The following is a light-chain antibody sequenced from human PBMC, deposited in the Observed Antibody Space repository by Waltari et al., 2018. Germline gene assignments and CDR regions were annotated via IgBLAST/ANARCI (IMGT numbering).Light chain of an antibody. CDR3: QQYYSIPLT. CDR1: QSVLYSAKNKDY. Sequence: DIVMTQSPDSLAVSLGERATINCKSSQSVLYSAKNKDYLAWYQQKPGQPAKLLIYWASTREFGVPDRFSGSGSGTDFTLTISSLQAEDVAVYYCQQYYSIPLTFGGGTKVEIK. V-gene: IGKV4-1*01. J-gene: IGKJ4*01. CDR2: WAS.